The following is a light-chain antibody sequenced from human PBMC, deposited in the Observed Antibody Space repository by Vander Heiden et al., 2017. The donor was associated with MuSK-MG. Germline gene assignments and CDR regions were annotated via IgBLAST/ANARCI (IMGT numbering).Light chain of an antibody. CDR3: QQFNSYPYT. J-gene: IGKJ2*01. V-gene: IGKV1-13*02. CDR1: QGISSA. Sequence: AIQSTPSPSSLSASVGDRVTITCRASQGISSALAWYQQKPGKPPNLLIYDASSLESGVPSRFSGSGFGTDFTLSISSLQPEDFATYYCQQFNSYPYTFGQGTKLEIK. CDR2: DAS.